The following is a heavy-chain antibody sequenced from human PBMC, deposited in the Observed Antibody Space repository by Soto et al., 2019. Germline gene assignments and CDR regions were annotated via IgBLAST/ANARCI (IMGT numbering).Heavy chain of an antibody. CDR2: ISGSGVIK. CDR1: GFTFSNYA. Sequence: EVQLLQSGGGWVQPGGSLRLSCAASGFTFSNYAMAWVRQAPGKGLEWVSSISGSGVIKYYADSVQGRFTISRDNSNNTLSVQMNSLRVEYTAIYYCAKDLTSMVRVVLPSPWGQGILVTVSS. D-gene: IGHD3-10*01. CDR3: AKDLTSMVRVVLPSP. V-gene: IGHV3-23*01. J-gene: IGHJ5*02.